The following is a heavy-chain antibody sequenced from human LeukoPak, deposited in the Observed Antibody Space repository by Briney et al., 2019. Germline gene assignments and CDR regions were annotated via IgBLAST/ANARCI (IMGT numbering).Heavy chain of an antibody. V-gene: IGHV3-7*01. Sequence: QPGGSLRLSCAASGFTFSSYWMSWVRQAPGKGLEWVANIKQDGSEKYYVDSVKGRFIISRDNAKNSLYLQMNSLRAEDTAVYYCARDFGMATITVDYWGQGTLVTVSS. D-gene: IGHD5-24*01. J-gene: IGHJ4*02. CDR3: ARDFGMATITVDY. CDR2: IKQDGSEK. CDR1: GFTFSSYW.